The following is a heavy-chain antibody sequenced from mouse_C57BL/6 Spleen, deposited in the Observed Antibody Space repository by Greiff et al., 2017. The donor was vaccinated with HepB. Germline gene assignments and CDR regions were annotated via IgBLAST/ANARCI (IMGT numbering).Heavy chain of an antibody. CDR3: ARYGARAMDY. CDR2: IYPRSGNT. CDR1: GYTFTSYG. V-gene: IGHV1-81*01. D-gene: IGHD3-3*01. Sequence: QVQLKESGAELARPGASVKLSCKASGYTFTSYGISWVKQRTGQGLEWIGEIYPRSGNTYYNEKFKGKATLTADKSSSTAYMELRSLTSEDSAVYFCARYGARAMDYWGQGTSVTVSS. J-gene: IGHJ4*01.